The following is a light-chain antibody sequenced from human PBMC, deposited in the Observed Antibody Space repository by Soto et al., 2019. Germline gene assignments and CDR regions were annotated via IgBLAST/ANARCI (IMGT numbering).Light chain of an antibody. CDR1: TGDVGSYNR. Sequence: QSALTQPPSVSGSPGQSVTISCTGITGDVGSYNRVSWYQQSPGTAPKLMIYEVSNRPSGVPDRFSGSKSGNTASLTISGLQAEDEADYYCSLYTSSNTDVFGTGTKLTVL. CDR2: EVS. V-gene: IGLV2-18*01. CDR3: SLYTSSNTDV. J-gene: IGLJ1*01.